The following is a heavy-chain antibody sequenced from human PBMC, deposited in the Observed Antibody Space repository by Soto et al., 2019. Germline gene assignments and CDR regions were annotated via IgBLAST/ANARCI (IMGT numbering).Heavy chain of an antibody. D-gene: IGHD3-10*01. CDR2: ISGSGAIT. V-gene: IGHV3-23*01. CDR3: AKDRQFRSYYESAGHYNN. CDR1: GFTFKNYD. J-gene: IGHJ4*02. Sequence: EVQLLESGGGLVQPEGSLRLSCVASGFTFKNYDMRWVRQAPGKGLEWVSGISGSGAITYYADSVRGRFTISRDNSKNTLYLQLNSLRAEDTAIYYCAKDRQFRSYYESAGHYNNWGQGTLVTVSS.